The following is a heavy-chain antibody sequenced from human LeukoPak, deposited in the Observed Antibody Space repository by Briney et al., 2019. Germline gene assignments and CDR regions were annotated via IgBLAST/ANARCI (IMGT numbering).Heavy chain of an antibody. D-gene: IGHD1-1*01. Sequence: PGGSLRLSCAASGFTFSSYSMNWVRQAPGKGLEWVSSISSSSSYIYYADSVKGRFTISRDNAKNSLYLQIKSLRAEDTAVYYCARDNEVKGWFDPWGQGTLVTVSS. V-gene: IGHV3-21*01. CDR3: ARDNEVKGWFDP. J-gene: IGHJ5*02. CDR2: ISSSSSYI. CDR1: GFTFSSYS.